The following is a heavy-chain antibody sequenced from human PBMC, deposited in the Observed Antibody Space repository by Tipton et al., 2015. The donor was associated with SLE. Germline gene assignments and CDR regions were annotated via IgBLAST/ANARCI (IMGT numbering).Heavy chain of an antibody. CDR3: ASSKRGWPFDY. D-gene: IGHD6-19*01. CDR2: ISWNSGSI. J-gene: IGHJ4*02. Sequence: SLRLSCAASGFTFSSYRMNWVRQAPGKGLEWVSGISWNSGSIGYADSVKGRFTISRDNAKNSLYLQMNSLRAEDTALYYCASSKRGWPFDYWGQGTLVTVSS. V-gene: IGHV3-9*01. CDR1: GFTFSSYR.